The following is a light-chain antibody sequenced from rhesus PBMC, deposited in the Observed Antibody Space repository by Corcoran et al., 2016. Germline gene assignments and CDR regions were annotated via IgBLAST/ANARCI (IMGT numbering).Light chain of an antibody. Sequence: DIMMTQTPLSLPVTPVEPASISCRSSQSLLHSNGNTYLDWFLQKPGQSPRLLIYKVTNRKSGVPDRCSGSGSGTDVTMKISRVEPEDVGVYYCMQSTRDPRTFGQGTKVEIK. V-gene: IGKV2S2*01. CDR1: QSLLHSNGNTY. J-gene: IGKJ1*01. CDR3: MQSTRDPRT. CDR2: KVT.